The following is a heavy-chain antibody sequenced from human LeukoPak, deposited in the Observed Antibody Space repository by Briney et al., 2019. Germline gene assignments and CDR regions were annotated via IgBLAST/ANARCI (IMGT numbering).Heavy chain of an antibody. CDR3: ASASLYYDSSGYYAY. Sequence: ASVKASGKVSGGTFSSYGISGGRQAPGQGLEGMGRIIPIFVTANYAQKFQGRATITTDESSTPASMERSSLRSQATAGYYCASASLYYDSSGYYAYSGQGTLVTVSA. D-gene: IGHD3-22*01. V-gene: IGHV1-69*05. CDR1: GGTFSSYG. CDR2: IIPIFVTA. J-gene: IGHJ4*02.